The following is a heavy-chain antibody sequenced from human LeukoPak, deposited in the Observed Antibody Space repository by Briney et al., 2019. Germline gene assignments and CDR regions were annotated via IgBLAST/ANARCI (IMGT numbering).Heavy chain of an antibody. CDR3: AKDRTVGASYWYFDL. V-gene: IGHV3-53*01. CDR2: IYSGGST. CDR1: GFTVSSNY. D-gene: IGHD1-26*01. J-gene: IGHJ2*01. Sequence: GGSLRLSCAASGFTVSSNYMSWVRQAPGKGLEWVSVIYSGGSTYYADSVKGRFTISRDNSKNTLYLQMNSLRAEDTAVYYCAKDRTVGASYWYFDLWGRGTLVTVSS.